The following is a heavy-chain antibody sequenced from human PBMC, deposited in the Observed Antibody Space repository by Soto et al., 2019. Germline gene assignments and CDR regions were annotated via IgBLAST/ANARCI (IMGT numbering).Heavy chain of an antibody. CDR3: ASSYDSSGYYYSFWFDY. D-gene: IGHD3-22*01. CDR2: IYYSGST. CDR1: GGSISSSSYY. V-gene: IGHV4-39*01. J-gene: IGHJ4*02. Sequence: QLQLQESGPGLVKPSETLSLTCTVSGGSISSSSYYWGWIRQPPGKGLEWIGSIYYSGSTYYNPSLKSRVPISVDTSKNQFSLKLSSVTAADTAVYYCASSYDSSGYYYSFWFDYWGQGTLVTVSS.